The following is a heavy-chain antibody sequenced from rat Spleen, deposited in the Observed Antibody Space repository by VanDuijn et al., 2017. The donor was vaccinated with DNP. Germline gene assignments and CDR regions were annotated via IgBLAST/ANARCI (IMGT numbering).Heavy chain of an antibody. Sequence: EVRLVESGGGLVQPGRSLKLSCAASGFTFSDYYMAWVRQAPTKGLEWVAYIGSPAYAPYYADSVKGRFTISRDNAKNTLYLQMNSLRSEDMATYYCARWNSGHFDYWGQGVMVPVSS. V-gene: IGHV5-22*01. CDR3: ARWNSGHFDY. J-gene: IGHJ2*01. CDR1: GFTFSDYY. D-gene: IGHD4-3*01. CDR2: IGSPAYAP.